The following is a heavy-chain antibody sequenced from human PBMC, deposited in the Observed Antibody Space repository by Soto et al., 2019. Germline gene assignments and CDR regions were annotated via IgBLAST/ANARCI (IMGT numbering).Heavy chain of an antibody. CDR1: GYTFITYG. Sequence: ASVKVSCKASGYTFITYGVSWVRQAPGQGLDWLGWISTYNGNTNYAQKLQGRVTMTTDTSTSTAYMELRSLRSDDTAVYYCAGGPRSAAAGTAFDYWGQGTLVTVSS. J-gene: IGHJ4*02. D-gene: IGHD6-13*01. V-gene: IGHV1-18*01. CDR3: AGGPRSAAAGTAFDY. CDR2: ISTYNGNT.